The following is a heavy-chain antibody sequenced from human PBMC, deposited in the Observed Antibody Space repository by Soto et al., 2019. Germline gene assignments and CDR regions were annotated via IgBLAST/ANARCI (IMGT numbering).Heavy chain of an antibody. CDR2: IYTSGST. CDR1: GGSISSYY. Sequence: KTSETLSLTCTVSGGSISSYYWSWIRQPAGKGLEWIGRIYTSGSTNYNPSLKSRVTMSVDTSKNQFSLKLSSVTAADTAVYYCAREADIMITFGGATTGYFDYWGQGTLVTVSS. J-gene: IGHJ4*02. V-gene: IGHV4-4*07. CDR3: AREADIMITFGGATTGYFDY. D-gene: IGHD3-16*01.